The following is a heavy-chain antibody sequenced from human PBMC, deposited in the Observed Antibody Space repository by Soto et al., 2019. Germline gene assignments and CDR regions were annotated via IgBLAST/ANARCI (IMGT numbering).Heavy chain of an antibody. CDR1: GYTFSSYG. J-gene: IGHJ6*02. CDR2: ISPYDGNT. CDR3: ARGGYYDSSGSRNYHYYGMNV. Sequence: QVQLVQSGGEVKKPGASVKVSCKASGYTFSSYGINWVRQAPGQGLEWLGWISPYDGNTKYAQILQGRVLMTTDTSAKTAYMEVRSHRSDDPAVYYCARGGYYDSSGSRNYHYYGMNVWGQGTTVTLSS. V-gene: IGHV1-18*01. D-gene: IGHD3-22*01.